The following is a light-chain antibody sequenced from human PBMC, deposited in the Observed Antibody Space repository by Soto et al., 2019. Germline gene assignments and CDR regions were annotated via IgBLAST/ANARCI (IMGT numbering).Light chain of an antibody. CDR3: ATWDDSASAYV. J-gene: IGLJ1*01. CDR2: RDT. CDR1: SSNIGRNF. V-gene: IGLV1-47*01. Sequence: QPVLTQPPSASGTPGQRVSISCSGSSSNIGRNFVYWYQQLPGTAPKLIIFRDTQRPSGVPDRFSASKSGTSASLAIRGLRSDDEADYYCATWDDSASAYVFGIGTKLTVL.